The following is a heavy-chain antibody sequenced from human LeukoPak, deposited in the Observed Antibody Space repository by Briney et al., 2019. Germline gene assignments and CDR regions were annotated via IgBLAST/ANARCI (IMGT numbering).Heavy chain of an antibody. J-gene: IGHJ4*02. CDR1: GYTFTSYS. V-gene: IGHV1-18*01. D-gene: IGHD5-12*01. CDR2: ISAYNGNT. CDR3: ARVVGSGYDPDYFDY. Sequence: VASVKVSCKASGYTFTSYSISWVRQAPGQGLEWMGWISAYNGNTNYAQKLQGRVTMTTDTSTSTAYMELRSLRSDDTAVYYCARVVGSGYDPDYFDYWGQGTLVTVSS.